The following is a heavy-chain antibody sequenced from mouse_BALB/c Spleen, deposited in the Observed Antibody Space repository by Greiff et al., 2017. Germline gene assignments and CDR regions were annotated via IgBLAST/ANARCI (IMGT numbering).Heavy chain of an antibody. CDR1: GFTFSSFG. D-gene: IGHD1-2*01. J-gene: IGHJ2*01. V-gene: IGHV5-17*02. CDR3: ARSGFTTATGFDY. Sequence: EVKVEESGGGLVQPGGSRKLSCAASGFTFSSFGMHWVRQAPEKGLEWVAYISSGSSTIYYADTVKGRFTISRDNPKNTLFLQMTSLRSEDTAMYYCARSGFTTATGFDYWGQGTTLTVSS. CDR2: ISSGSSTI.